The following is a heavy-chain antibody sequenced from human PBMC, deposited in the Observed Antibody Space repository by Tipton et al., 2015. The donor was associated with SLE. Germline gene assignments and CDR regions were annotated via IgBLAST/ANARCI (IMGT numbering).Heavy chain of an antibody. CDR3: ARGRGGKPLDY. V-gene: IGHV4-34*01. D-gene: IGHD4-23*01. CDR2: INHTGSS. CDR1: GGSFSGYY. Sequence: TLSLTCAVYGGSFSGYYWNWIRQPPGKGLEWIGEINHTGSSNYNPSLKSRVTISVDTSKNQFSLNLNSVTAADTAVYYCARGRGGKPLDYWGQGTLVTVSS. J-gene: IGHJ4*02.